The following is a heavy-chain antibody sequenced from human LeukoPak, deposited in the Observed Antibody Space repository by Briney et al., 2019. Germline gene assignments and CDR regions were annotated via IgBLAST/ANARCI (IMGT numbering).Heavy chain of an antibody. Sequence: GGSLRLSCAASGFTVSSDYMSWVRQAPGQGLEWDSVIYRGGDAYYADSVKGRFTISRDNSKNTVYLEMNSLRAEDTAVYHCAKHQLKGDSPYGMWGQGTMVTVSS. CDR3: AKHQLKGDSPYGM. D-gene: IGHD2-21*02. J-gene: IGHJ3*02. CDR2: IYRGGDA. V-gene: IGHV3-53*01. CDR1: GFTVSSDY.